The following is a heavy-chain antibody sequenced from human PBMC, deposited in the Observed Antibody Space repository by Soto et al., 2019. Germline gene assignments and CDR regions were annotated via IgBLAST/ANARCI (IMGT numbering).Heavy chain of an antibody. Sequence: QVQLVESGGGVVQPGTSLRLSCVGSGFTFRSYVIHWVRQAPGKGLEWVALTSYDGSNNFYGDSVKGRFTISRHNSRNTVELQMDSIRFEDTALYYCARWRTTGGLDVWGQGTLVSVSS. J-gene: IGHJ4*02. V-gene: IGHV3-33*05. CDR2: TSYDGSNN. CDR3: ARWRTTGGLDV. D-gene: IGHD3-16*01. CDR1: GFTFRSYV.